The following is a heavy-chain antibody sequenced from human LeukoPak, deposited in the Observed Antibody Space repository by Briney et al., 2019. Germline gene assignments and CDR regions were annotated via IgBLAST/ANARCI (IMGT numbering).Heavy chain of an antibody. CDR1: GYTFTSFG. CDR3: ARDGGYTYGYHY. Sequence: ASVKVSCTASGYTFTSFGITWVRQAPGQGLEWMGWINTYNGNTKYTQKFQGRVTMTTDTSTSTVYMELRGVGADDTAVYYCARDGGYTYGYHYWGQGTLVTVSS. CDR2: INTYNGNT. D-gene: IGHD5-18*01. J-gene: IGHJ4*02. V-gene: IGHV1-18*01.